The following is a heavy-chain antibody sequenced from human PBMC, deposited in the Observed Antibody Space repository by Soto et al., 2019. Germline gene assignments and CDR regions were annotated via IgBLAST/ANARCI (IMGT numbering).Heavy chain of an antibody. CDR1: GGTFSSYA. CDR2: IIPIFGTA. J-gene: IGHJ5*02. V-gene: IGHV1-69*01. Sequence: QVQLVQSGAEVKEPGSSVKVSCKASGGTFSSYAISWVRQAPGQGLEWMGGIIPIFGTANYAQKFQGRVTITADESTGTAYMELSSLRSEDTAVYYCARGPTLWRIKNNWFDPWGQGTLVTVSS. D-gene: IGHD3-10*01. CDR3: ARGPTLWRIKNNWFDP.